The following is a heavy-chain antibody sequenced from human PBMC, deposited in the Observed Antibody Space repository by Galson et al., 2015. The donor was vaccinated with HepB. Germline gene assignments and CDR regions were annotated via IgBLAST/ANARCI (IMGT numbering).Heavy chain of an antibody. CDR3: AHRLAYNGAWNFGSFDF. Sequence: PALVKPTQTLTLTCTLSGFSLTTTQVGVGWVRQPPGKALEWLALVYWDDDKRYNPSLRNRLTIAKDTSKNQVVLTVTNVDPVDTSTYYCAHRLAYNGAWNFGSFDFWGQGTLVTVSS. D-gene: IGHD1-7*01. CDR1: GFSLTTTQVG. V-gene: IGHV2-5*02. CDR2: VYWDDDK. J-gene: IGHJ4*02.